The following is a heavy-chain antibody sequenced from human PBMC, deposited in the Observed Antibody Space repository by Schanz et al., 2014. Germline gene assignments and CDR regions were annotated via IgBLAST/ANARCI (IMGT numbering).Heavy chain of an antibody. D-gene: IGHD1-26*01. CDR2: IKQDGSQR. CDR3: ARKGVGSVTYSDY. CDR1: GFPFGRFW. V-gene: IGHV3-7*01. Sequence: EVQLVESGGGLVQPGGSLRLSCVASGFEASGFPFGRFWMTWVRQAPGKGLEWVANIKQDGSQRFYAASVKGRFTISRSSAKNSLYLEMNSLRADDTAVYYCARKGVGSVTYSDYWGQGTLVTVSS. J-gene: IGHJ4*01.